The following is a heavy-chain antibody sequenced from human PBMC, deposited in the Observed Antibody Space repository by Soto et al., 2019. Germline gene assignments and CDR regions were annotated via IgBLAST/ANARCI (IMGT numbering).Heavy chain of an antibody. CDR2: IFPADSDT. CDR3: ASSVVVPSTMNYFAF. V-gene: IGHV5-51*01. D-gene: IGHD2-15*01. CDR1: SSW. Sequence: SSWWAPERQTTGKGLEWMGIIFPADSDTKYSPSFQGQVTISADKSISTAYLQWSSLKASDTAMYYCASSVVVPSTMNYFAFLGQGSLVTV. J-gene: IGHJ4*02.